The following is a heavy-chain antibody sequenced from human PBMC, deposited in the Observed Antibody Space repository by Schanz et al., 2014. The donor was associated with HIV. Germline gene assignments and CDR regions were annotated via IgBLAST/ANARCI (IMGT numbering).Heavy chain of an antibody. CDR3: ARDFSGWTEFDY. CDR2: INTYNGNT. J-gene: IGHJ4*02. V-gene: IGHV1-18*01. CDR1: GYTFTSYA. D-gene: IGHD6-19*01. Sequence: QVQLVQSGAEVKKPGASVMVSCKASGYTFTSYAINWVRQAPGQGLEWMGWINTYNGNTNYAQKFQGRVTMTTDTSTTTAYMNLRSLRSDDTAVYYCARDFSGWTEFDYWGQGTLVTVSS.